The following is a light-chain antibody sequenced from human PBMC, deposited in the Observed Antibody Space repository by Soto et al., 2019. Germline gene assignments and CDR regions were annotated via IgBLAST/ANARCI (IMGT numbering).Light chain of an antibody. J-gene: IGKJ5*01. V-gene: IGKV3-11*01. Sequence: EIVMTQSQATLSVSPGERATLSCRASQSIHTSLAWYQQKSGKPPRLVIYDSTLRANGVPDRFGGSRSGTEFTLTINSLEPEDFAVYYCQQRNVWPPITFGQGTRLAIK. CDR3: QQRNVWPPIT. CDR2: DST. CDR1: QSIHTS.